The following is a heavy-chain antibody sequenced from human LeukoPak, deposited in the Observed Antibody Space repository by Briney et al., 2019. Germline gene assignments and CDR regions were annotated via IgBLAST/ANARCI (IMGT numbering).Heavy chain of an antibody. Sequence: PGGSLRLSCAASGFTFSSYAMSWVRQAPGKGLEWVSAISGSGGSTYYADSVKGRFTISGDNSKNTLYLQMNSLRAEDTAVYYCAKDSLWFREEVDAFDIWGQGTMVTVSS. D-gene: IGHD3-10*01. CDR2: ISGSGGST. J-gene: IGHJ3*02. CDR1: GFTFSSYA. V-gene: IGHV3-23*01. CDR3: AKDSLWFREEVDAFDI.